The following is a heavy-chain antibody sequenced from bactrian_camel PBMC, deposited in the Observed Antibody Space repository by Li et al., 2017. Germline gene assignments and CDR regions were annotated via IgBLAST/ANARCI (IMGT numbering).Heavy chain of an antibody. V-gene: IGHV3S1*01. CDR2: INSAGGDI. CDR1: GDSFSANC. J-gene: IGHJ6*01. Sequence: VQLVESGGGLVQPGGSLRLSCAASGDSFSANCMGWFRQAPGKGLEWVSSINSAGGDIVYTDSVKGRFTISRDNAKNTLYLQLNSLKTEDTAMYYCAKDRWGFLEDYDTWGQGTQVTVS. D-gene: IGHD5*01. CDR3: AKDRWGFLEDYDT.